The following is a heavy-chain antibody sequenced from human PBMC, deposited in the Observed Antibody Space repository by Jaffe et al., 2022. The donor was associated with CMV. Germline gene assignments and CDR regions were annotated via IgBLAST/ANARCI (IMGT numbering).Heavy chain of an antibody. J-gene: IGHJ6*03. Sequence: EVQLVESGGGLVKPGGSLRLSCAASGFTFSSYSMNWVRQAPGKGLEWVSSISSSSSYIYYADSVKGRFTISRDNAKNSLYLQMNSLRAEDTAVYYCARALGELSLGGSEDYYYYYMDVWGKGTTVTVSS. CDR1: GFTFSSYS. V-gene: IGHV3-21*01. CDR2: ISSSSSYI. D-gene: IGHD3-16*02. CDR3: ARALGELSLGGSEDYYYYYMDV.